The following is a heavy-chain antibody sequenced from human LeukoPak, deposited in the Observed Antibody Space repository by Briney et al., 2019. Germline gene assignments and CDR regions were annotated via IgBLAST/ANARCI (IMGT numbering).Heavy chain of an antibody. J-gene: IGHJ4*02. V-gene: IGHV3-7*01. CDR3: ARHVPRGRSDFDC. D-gene: IGHD5-12*01. Sequence: GGSLRLSCAASGFTFDNHWMAWVRQTPGRGPEWVANIDEDGDEKSYAESVKGRFSVSRDNGRTSLYLQMNSLRVEDTAIYYCARHVPRGRSDFDCWGQGVLVTVS. CDR1: GFTFDNHW. CDR2: IDEDGDEK.